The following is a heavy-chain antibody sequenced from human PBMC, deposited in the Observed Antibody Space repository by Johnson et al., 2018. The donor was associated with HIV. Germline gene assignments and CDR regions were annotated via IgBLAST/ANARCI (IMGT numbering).Heavy chain of an antibody. CDR1: GFTFSNAW. J-gene: IGHJ3*02. D-gene: IGHD2-2*01. V-gene: IGHV3-15*01. CDR2: IKSKTDGGTT. CDR3: PTDRTSRDVFDS. Sequence: EVQLVESGGGLVKPGGSLRLSCAASGFTFSNAWMSWVRQAPGKGLEWVGRIKSKTDGGTTDYAAPVKGRFTISRDDSQHTLYLQMNSLTTEDTAVYYCPTDRTSRDVFDSWGLGTLGTVSS.